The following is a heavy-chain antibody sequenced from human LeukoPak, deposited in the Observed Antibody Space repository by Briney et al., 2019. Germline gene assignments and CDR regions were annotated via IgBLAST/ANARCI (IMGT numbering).Heavy chain of an antibody. Sequence: GESLQISCKGSGYIFSTYCIAWVRQVPGKGLEWMGIIYPGDSDTRYSPSFQGQGTISADKSASTAYLHRSSLKASDTAIYYCARPNITSYYDSRGSDAFDVWGQGTMVTVSS. J-gene: IGHJ3*01. D-gene: IGHD3-22*01. CDR1: GYIFSTYC. CDR3: ARPNITSYYDSRGSDAFDV. CDR2: IYPGDSDT. V-gene: IGHV5-51*01.